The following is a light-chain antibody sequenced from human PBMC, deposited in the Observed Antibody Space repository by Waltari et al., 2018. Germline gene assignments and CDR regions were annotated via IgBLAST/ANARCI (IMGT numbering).Light chain of an antibody. CDR2: EVN. V-gene: IGLV2-14*01. CDR3: RSHTSSRTPWV. CDR1: SSDVGAYNF. J-gene: IGLJ3*02. Sequence: QSALTQPASVSGSPGQSITISCTGTSSDVGAYNFIPWYQQHPGKAPKLIISEVNNRPSGVSNRFSGSKSGNTASLTISGLQAEDEADYYCRSHTSSRTPWVFGGGTKLTVL.